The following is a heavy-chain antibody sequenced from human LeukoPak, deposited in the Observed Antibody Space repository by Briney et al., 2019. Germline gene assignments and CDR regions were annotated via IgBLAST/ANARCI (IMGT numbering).Heavy chain of an antibody. V-gene: IGHV4-59*01. Sequence: SGTLSLTCTVSGGSISSYYWSWIRQPPGKGLEWIGYLYSSGSTNYNPSLESRVTITEDTSKNQLSLRLNSVTAADTAAYYCARAFRGGYYMDVWGKGTTVTVSS. CDR2: LYSSGST. D-gene: IGHD3-16*01. J-gene: IGHJ6*03. CDR3: ARAFRGGYYMDV. CDR1: GGSISSYY.